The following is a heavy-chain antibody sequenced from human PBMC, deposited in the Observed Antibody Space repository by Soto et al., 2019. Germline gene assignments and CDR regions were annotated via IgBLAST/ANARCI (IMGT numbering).Heavy chain of an antibody. D-gene: IGHD3-3*01. CDR1: GGSISRGGYY. J-gene: IGHJ5*02. CDR2: IYYSGST. Sequence: SETLSLTCTVSGGSISRGGYYWNWIRQHPGKGLEWIGYIYYSGSTYYNPSLKSRVTISVDTSKNQFSLKLSSVTAADTAVYYCAREITIFAPDNWFDPWGQGTLVTVSS. CDR3: AREITIFAPDNWFDP. V-gene: IGHV4-61*08.